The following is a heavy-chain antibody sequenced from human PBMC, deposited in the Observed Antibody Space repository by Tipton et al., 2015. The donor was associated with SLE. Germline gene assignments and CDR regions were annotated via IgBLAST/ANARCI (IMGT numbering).Heavy chain of an antibody. J-gene: IGHJ3*02. Sequence: SLRLSCAASGFTFNTHGMSWLRQAPGKGLEWVSAITDSGDGANYADSVKGRFTMSRDNSKNTLHLQMNSLRAEDTALYYCAKAQGMIVPNDAFDICGQGTMVTVSS. CDR3: AKAQGMIVPNDAFDI. D-gene: IGHD3-22*01. CDR1: GFTFNTHG. V-gene: IGHV3-23*01. CDR2: ITDSGDGA.